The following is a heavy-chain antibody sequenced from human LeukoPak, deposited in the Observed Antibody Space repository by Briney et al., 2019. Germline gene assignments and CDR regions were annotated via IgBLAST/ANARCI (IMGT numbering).Heavy chain of an antibody. D-gene: IGHD3-3*01. Sequence: GGSLRLSCAASGFTFSSYAMSWVRQAPGKGLEWVSAISGSGGSTYYADSVKGRFTISRDNSKNTLYLQMNSLRAEDTAVYYCAKSPRLRFLEWLPGYYFDYWGQGTLVTVSS. J-gene: IGHJ4*02. V-gene: IGHV3-23*01. CDR3: AKSPRLRFLEWLPGYYFDY. CDR2: ISGSGGST. CDR1: GFTFSSYA.